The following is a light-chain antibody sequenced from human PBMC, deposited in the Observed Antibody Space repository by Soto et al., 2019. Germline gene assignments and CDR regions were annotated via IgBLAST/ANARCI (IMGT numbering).Light chain of an antibody. CDR3: AAWDDSLNGYV. Sequence: QAVVTQPPSASGTPGQRVTISCSGSSSKIGSNTVNWYQQLPGTAPKLLIYSNNQRPSGVPDRFSGSKSGTSASLAISGLQSEDEADYYCAAWDDSLNGYVFGTGTQLTVL. CDR1: SSKIGSNT. J-gene: IGLJ1*01. V-gene: IGLV1-44*01. CDR2: SNN.